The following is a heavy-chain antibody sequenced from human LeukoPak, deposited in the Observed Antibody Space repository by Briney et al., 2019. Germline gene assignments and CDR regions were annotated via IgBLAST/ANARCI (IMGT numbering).Heavy chain of an antibody. CDR2: ISGSGGST. CDR3: AKDKDPYSSGWYFDY. CDR1: GFTFSSYA. V-gene: IGHV3-23*01. Sequence: GGSLRLSCAASGFTFSSYAMSWVRQAPGKGLEWVSAISGSGGSTYYADSVKGRFTISRDNSKNTLYLQMNSLRAEDTAVYYCAKDKDPYSSGWYFDYWGQGTLVTVSS. J-gene: IGHJ4*02. D-gene: IGHD6-19*01.